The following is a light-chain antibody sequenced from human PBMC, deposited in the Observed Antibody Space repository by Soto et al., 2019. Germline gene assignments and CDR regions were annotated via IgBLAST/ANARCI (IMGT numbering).Light chain of an antibody. J-gene: IGKJ5*01. CDR3: QPRSNWWIT. CDR1: QSVSSY. Sequence: EIVLTQSPATLSLSPGERATLSCRASQSVSSYLAWYQQKPGQAPRLLIYDASNRATGIPARFSGSGSGTDFTLTISSLEPEDFAVYYCQPRSNWWITFGQGTRLQIK. V-gene: IGKV3-11*01. CDR2: DAS.